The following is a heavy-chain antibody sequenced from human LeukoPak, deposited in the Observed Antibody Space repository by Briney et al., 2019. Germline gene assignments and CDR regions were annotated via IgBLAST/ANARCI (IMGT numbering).Heavy chain of an antibody. J-gene: IGHJ4*02. CDR1: GGTFSSYA. CDR3: ARGPDPKRMQWPDY. Sequence: GASVKVSCTASGGTFSSYAISWVRQAPGQGLEWMGGIIPIFGTANYAQKFQGRVTITADESTSTAYMELSSLRSEDTAVYYCARGPDPKRMQWPDYWGQGTLVTVSS. V-gene: IGHV1-69*13. D-gene: IGHD6-19*01. CDR2: IIPIFGTA.